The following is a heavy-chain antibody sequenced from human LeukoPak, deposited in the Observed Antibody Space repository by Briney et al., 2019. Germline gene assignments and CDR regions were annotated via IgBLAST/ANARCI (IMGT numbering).Heavy chain of an antibody. Sequence: GGSLRLSCAASGFTFDDYAMHWVRQAPGKGLEWVSAISGSGGSTYYADSVKGRFTISRDNSKNTLYLQMNSLRAEDTAVYYCARPRFLGWLLDYWGQGTLVTVSS. D-gene: IGHD3-3*01. CDR1: GFTFDDYA. J-gene: IGHJ4*02. V-gene: IGHV3-23*01. CDR3: ARPRFLGWLLDY. CDR2: ISGSGGST.